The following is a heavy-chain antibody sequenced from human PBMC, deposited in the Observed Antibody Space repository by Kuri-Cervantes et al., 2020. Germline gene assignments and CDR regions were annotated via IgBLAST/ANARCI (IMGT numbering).Heavy chain of an antibody. CDR1: GFTFSSYA. Sequence: GESLKISCAASGFTFSSYAMHWVRQAPGKGLEWVAVISYDGSNKYYADSVKGRFTISRDNSKNTLYLQMNSLRAEDTAVYYCANAGDAPDAIDYYYGMDVWGQGTTVTVSS. V-gene: IGHV3-30-3*01. CDR3: ANAGDAPDAIDYYYGMDV. CDR2: ISYDGSNK. D-gene: IGHD2-2*01. J-gene: IGHJ6*02.